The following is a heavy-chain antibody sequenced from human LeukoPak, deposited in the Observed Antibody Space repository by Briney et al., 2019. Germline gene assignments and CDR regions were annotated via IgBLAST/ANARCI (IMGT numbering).Heavy chain of an antibody. CDR3: VREDLASSGYYL. V-gene: IGHV3-33*01. Sequence: GKSLRLSCATSGFTFSGYGMHWVRQAPGKGLEWVTVIWPDGSNKYYADSVKGRFTISRDNSKNTLYLQMNSLRAEDTAVYYCVREDLASSGYYLWGQGTLVTVSS. CDR2: IWPDGSNK. CDR1: GFTFSGYG. J-gene: IGHJ5*02. D-gene: IGHD3-22*01.